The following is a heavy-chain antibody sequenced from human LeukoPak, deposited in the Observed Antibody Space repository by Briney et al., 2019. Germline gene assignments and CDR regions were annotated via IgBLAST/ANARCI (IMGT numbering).Heavy chain of an antibody. CDR2: ISSSTAYI. J-gene: IGHJ6*03. V-gene: IGHV3-21*01. D-gene: IGHD4-17*01. CDR3: ARAMTTEAPYYMDV. Sequence: GGSLRLSCAVSGFTFSGYSVNWVRQAPGKGLEWVSSISSSTAYIYYANSMKGRLTVSRDNAKNSLYLQMNSLRAEDTAVYYCARAMTTEAPYYMDVCGKGTTVTVSS. CDR1: GFTFSGYS.